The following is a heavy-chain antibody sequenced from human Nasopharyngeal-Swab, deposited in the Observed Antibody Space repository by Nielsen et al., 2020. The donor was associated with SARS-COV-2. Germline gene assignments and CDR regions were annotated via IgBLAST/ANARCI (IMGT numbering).Heavy chain of an antibody. D-gene: IGHD6-13*01. CDR1: GYTFTSYG. Sequence: SVKVSCKASGYTFTSYGISWVRQAPGQGLEWMGWISAYNGNTNYAQKLQGRVTMTTDTSTSTAYMELRSLGSDDTAVYYCARTRIAGQEYYFDYWGQGTLVTVSS. CDR2: ISAYNGNT. CDR3: ARTRIAGQEYYFDY. J-gene: IGHJ4*02. V-gene: IGHV1-18*01.